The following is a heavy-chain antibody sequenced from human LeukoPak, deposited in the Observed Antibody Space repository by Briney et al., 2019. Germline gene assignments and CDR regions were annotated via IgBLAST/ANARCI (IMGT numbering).Heavy chain of an antibody. CDR3: ARHDYGSNWFDP. D-gene: IGHD4-17*01. Sequence: PSETLSLTCTVSGGSISSYYWSWIRQPPGKGLEWIGYIYYSGSTNYNPSLKSRVTISVDTSKNQFSLKLSSVTAADTAVYYCARHDYGSNWFDPWGQGTLVTVSS. CDR1: GGSISSYY. V-gene: IGHV4-59*08. J-gene: IGHJ5*02. CDR2: IYYSGST.